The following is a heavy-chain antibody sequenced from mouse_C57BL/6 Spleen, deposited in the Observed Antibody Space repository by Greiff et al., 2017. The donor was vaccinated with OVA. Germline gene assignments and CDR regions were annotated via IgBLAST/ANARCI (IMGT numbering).Heavy chain of an antibody. D-gene: IGHD1-1*01. CDR3: ARYTNGFDV. CDR2: INPNNGGT. J-gene: IGHJ1*03. V-gene: IGHV1-26*01. Sequence: EVQLQQSGPELVKPGASVKISCKASGYTFTDYYMNWVKQSHGKSLEWIGDINPNNGGTSYNQKFKGKATLTVDKSSSTADMELRSLTSEDSAVYYCARYTNGFDVWGTGTTVTVSS. CDR1: GYTFTDYY.